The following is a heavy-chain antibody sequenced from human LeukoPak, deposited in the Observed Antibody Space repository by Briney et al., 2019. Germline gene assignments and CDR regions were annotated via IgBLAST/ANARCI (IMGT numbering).Heavy chain of an antibody. CDR1: GYTFTSYG. CDR2: ISAYNGNT. V-gene: IGHV1-18*01. D-gene: IGHD6-6*01. Sequence: ASVKVSCKASGYTFTSYGISWVRQAPGQGLEWMGWISAYNGNTNYALKLQGRVTMTTDTSTSTAYMELRSLRSDDTAVYYCARTVAARAGYYFDYWGQGTLVTVSS. CDR3: ARTVAARAGYYFDY. J-gene: IGHJ4*02.